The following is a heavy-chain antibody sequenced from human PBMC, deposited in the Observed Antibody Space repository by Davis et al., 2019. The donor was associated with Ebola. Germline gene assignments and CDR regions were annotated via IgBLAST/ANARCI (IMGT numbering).Heavy chain of an antibody. D-gene: IGHD4-17*01. Sequence: GESLKISCAAPGFTFRSYAMSWVRQAPGKGPEWVSAISGSGGSTYYADSVKGRFNISRDNSKNTLYLQMNSLRAKDTAVYYCAKEVHDDGDHKPLYNGFDPWGQGTLVTVSS. V-gene: IGHV3-23*01. CDR3: AKEVHDDGDHKPLYNGFDP. CDR2: ISGSGGST. CDR1: GFTFRSYA. J-gene: IGHJ5*02.